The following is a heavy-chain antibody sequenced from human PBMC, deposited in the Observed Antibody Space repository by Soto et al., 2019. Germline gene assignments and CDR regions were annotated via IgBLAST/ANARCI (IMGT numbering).Heavy chain of an antibody. CDR3: SKGRAITVFGVITPFDS. Sequence: EVQLLESGGDFKQPGGSLRLSCEGSGFNFSNYALNWVRQAPGKRLEWVSVISGNSGTTYYAASVKGRFTISRYNSKKTLYLQMNSLRADDTAVDYCSKGRAITVFGVITPFDSWGQGTLVTVSS. CDR1: GFNFSNYA. V-gene: IGHV3-23*01. D-gene: IGHD3-3*01. J-gene: IGHJ4*02. CDR2: ISGNSGTT.